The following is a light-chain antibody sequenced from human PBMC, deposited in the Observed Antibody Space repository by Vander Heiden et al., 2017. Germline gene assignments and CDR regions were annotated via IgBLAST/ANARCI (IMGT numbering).Light chain of an antibody. V-gene: IGLV2-14*01. CDR1: SNDVGRYNY. CDR3: SSYTSSSTPVV. CDR2: DVS. J-gene: IGLJ2*01. Sequence: QSALTQPASVSGSPGQSITIPCTGTSNDVGRYNYVSWYQQHPGKAPKLMIYDVSNRPSGVSNRFSGSKSGNTASLTISGLQAEDEADYYCSSYTSSSTPVVFGGGTKLTVL.